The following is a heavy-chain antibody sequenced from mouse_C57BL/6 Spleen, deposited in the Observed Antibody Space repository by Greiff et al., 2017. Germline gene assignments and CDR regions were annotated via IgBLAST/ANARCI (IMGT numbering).Heavy chain of an antibody. CDR3: ARWTLTTVNVC. J-gene: IGHJ3*01. CDR1: GYAFSSSW. CDR2: IYPGDGDT. V-gene: IGHV1-82*01. Sequence: QVQLQQSGPELVKPGASVKISCKASGYAFSSSWMNWVKQRPGKGLEWIGRIYPGDGDTNYNGKFKGKATLTADKSSSTAYMQLSSLTSEDSAVYFCARWTLTTVNVCWGQGTLVTVSA. D-gene: IGHD1-1*01.